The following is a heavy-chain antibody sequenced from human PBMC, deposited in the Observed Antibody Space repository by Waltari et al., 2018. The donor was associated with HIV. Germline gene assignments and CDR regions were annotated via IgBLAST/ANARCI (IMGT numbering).Heavy chain of an antibody. CDR2: VEHTGNT. D-gene: IGHD2-15*01. CDR3: TRAWAEGGPQGN. V-gene: IGHV4-34*01. Sequence: QVQLQQWGAGLLKPSETLSLTWAAYNASLSGNYWSWIRQPPGKGPEWIGQVEHTGNTKYKASLNSRVTISVDTSKNQFSLKMKSVTAADTAFYYCTRAWAEGGPQGNWGQGALVTVSS. CDR1: NASLSGNY. J-gene: IGHJ4*02.